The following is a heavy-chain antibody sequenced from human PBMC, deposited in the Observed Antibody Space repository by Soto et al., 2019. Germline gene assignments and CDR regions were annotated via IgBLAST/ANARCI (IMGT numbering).Heavy chain of an antibody. V-gene: IGHV1-2*04. CDR2: INPNSGCT. CDR3: ARVYDYSNYAIDV. J-gene: IGHJ6*02. D-gene: IGHD4-4*01. CDR1: GYTFTGYY. Sequence: ASVKVSCKASGYTFTGYYMHWVRQAPGQGLEWMGWINPNSGCTNYAQKFQGWVTMTRDTSISTAYMELSKLRSDDTAVYYCARVYDYSNYAIDVWCQRTAVTISS.